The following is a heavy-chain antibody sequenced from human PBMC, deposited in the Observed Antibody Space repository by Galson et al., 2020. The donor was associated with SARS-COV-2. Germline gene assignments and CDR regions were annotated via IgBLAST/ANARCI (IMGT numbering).Heavy chain of an antibody. D-gene: IGHD6-13*01. CDR3: ARDEFRYSSSWPGI. J-gene: IGHJ3*02. CDR2: IYSSGYT. Sequence: SETLSLTCTVSGGTIRGYYWSWIRQPAGKGLEWIGRIYSSGYTVYNPSLKSRVTMSVDTSKNQFSLEVSSVAAAETAVFYCARDEFRYSSSWPGIRGQGTMVTVSS. CDR1: GGTIRGYY. V-gene: IGHV4-4*07.